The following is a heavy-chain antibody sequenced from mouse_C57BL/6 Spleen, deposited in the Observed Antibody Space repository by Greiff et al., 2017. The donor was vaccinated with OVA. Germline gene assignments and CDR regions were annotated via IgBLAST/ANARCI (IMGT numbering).Heavy chain of an antibody. CDR3: ARGINWDWYFDV. D-gene: IGHD4-1*01. J-gene: IGHJ1*03. CDR2: INPSNGGT. V-gene: IGHV1-53*01. CDR1: GYTFTSYW. Sequence: QVQLQQPGTELVKPGASVKLSCKASGYTFTSYWMHWVKQRPGQGLEWIGNINPSNGGTKYNEKFKSKATLTVDKPSSTAYMQLSSLTSEDSAVYYCARGINWDWYFDVWGTGTTVTVSS.